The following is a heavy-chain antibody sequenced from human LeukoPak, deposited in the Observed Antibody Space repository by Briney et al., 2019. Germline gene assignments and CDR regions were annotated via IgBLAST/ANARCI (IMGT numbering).Heavy chain of an antibody. J-gene: IGHJ6*02. CDR1: GFTVSSNY. D-gene: IGHD2-2*02. CDR2: IYSGGST. V-gene: IGHV3-53*01. Sequence: GGSLRLSCAASGFTVSSNYMSWVRQAPGKGLEWVSVIYSGGSTYYADSVKGRFTISRDNAKNSLYLQMNSLRAEDTAVYYCARWVPAAINGLGYYYGMDVWGQGTTVTVSS. CDR3: ARWVPAAINGLGYYYGMDV.